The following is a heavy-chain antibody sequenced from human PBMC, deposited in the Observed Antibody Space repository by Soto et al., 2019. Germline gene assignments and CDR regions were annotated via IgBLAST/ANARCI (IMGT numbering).Heavy chain of an antibody. CDR1: GGSISSGGYS. V-gene: IGHV4-30-2*01. D-gene: IGHD2-15*01. Sequence: QLQLQESGSGLVKPSQTLSLTCAVSGGSISSGGYSWSWIRQPPGKGLEWIGYIYHSGSTYYNPSLKSRVIISVDRSKNRFSLKLSSVTAADTAVDYCARASLGYCSGGSCYWFDPWGQGTLVTVSS. CDR3: ARASLGYCSGGSCYWFDP. J-gene: IGHJ5*02. CDR2: IYHSGST.